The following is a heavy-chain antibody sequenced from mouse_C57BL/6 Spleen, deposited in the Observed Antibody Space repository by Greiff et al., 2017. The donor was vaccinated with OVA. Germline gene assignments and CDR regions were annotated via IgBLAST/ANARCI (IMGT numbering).Heavy chain of an antibody. CDR1: GYSITSGYY. D-gene: IGHD4-1*01. CDR2: ISYDGSN. Sequence: EVQLQESGPGLVKPSQSLSLTCSVTGYSITSGYYWNWIRQFPGNKLEWMGYISYDGSNNYNPSLKNRISITRDTAKNQFFLKLNSVTTEDTATYYCARVGANWGFAYWGQGTLVTVSA. CDR3: ARVGANWGFAY. J-gene: IGHJ3*01. V-gene: IGHV3-6*01.